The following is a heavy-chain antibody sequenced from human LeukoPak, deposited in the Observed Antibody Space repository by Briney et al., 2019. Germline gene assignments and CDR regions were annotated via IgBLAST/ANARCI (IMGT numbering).Heavy chain of an antibody. Sequence: SETLSLTCTVSGGSISYYYWTWIPQSPGKGLEWIGQIYYTGSTYYNRSLKRRVTISVDTSRNQFSLTLTSVTAADTAVYHCARGGTYNDILSFDPWGQGTLVTVSS. CDR3: ARGGTYNDILSFDP. V-gene: IGHV4-59*01. D-gene: IGHD3-9*01. CDR2: IYYTGST. CDR1: GGSISYYY. J-gene: IGHJ5*02.